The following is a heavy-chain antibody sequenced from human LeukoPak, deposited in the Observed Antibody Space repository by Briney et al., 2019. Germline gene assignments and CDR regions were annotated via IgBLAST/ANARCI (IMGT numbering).Heavy chain of an antibody. V-gene: IGHV4-31*03. CDR1: GGSISSGGYY. CDR3: ARDFADDYYDSSALEGFGY. CDR2: IYYSGST. D-gene: IGHD3-22*01. Sequence: SQTLSLTCTVSGGSISSGGYYWSWIRRHPGKGLEWIGYIYYSGSTYYNPSLKSRVTISVDTSKNQFSLKLSSVTAADTAVYYCARDFADDYYDSSALEGFGYWGQGTLVTVSS. J-gene: IGHJ4*02.